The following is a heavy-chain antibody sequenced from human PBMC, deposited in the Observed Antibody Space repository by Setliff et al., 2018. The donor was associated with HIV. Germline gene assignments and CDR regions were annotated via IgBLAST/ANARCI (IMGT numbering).Heavy chain of an antibody. Sequence: ASVKVSCKASGGTFRSHEISWVRQAPGQGLEWMGWISPYNGNIKYAQNLQGRVTMTTDTSTSTAYMELKSLRSDDTAFYYCATDDYNGDSFDNWGQGTLVTVS. D-gene: IGHD4-4*01. CDR3: ATDDYNGDSFDN. CDR1: GGTFRSHE. V-gene: IGHV1-18*04. CDR2: ISPYNGNI. J-gene: IGHJ4*02.